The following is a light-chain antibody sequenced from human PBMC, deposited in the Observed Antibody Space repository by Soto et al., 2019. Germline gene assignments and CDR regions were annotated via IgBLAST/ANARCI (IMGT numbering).Light chain of an antibody. J-gene: IGKJ5*01. Sequence: IVLTQSPAILALSPGDRATLSCRAGQSVSSSYLAWYQHKPGQAPRLLIHGASSRVTGIPDRFSGSGSGTDFTLTITRLEPDDFAVYYCQQRGDWPPITFGQGTRLEI. CDR2: GAS. CDR3: QQRGDWPPIT. CDR1: QSVSSSY. V-gene: IGKV3D-20*02.